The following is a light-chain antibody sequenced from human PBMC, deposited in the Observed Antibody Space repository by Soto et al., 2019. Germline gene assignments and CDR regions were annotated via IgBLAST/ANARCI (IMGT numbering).Light chain of an antibody. J-gene: IGLJ2*01. CDR2: DVS. CDR1: SSDVGGYNY. V-gene: IGLV2-14*01. Sequence: QSALTQPASVSGSPGQSITISCTGTSSDVGGYNYVSWYQQQPGKAPKLMIYDVSNRPSGVSNRFSGSKSGNTASLTISGLQAEDEADYYCISYTSSSTPYVVFGGGTKLTVL. CDR3: ISYTSSSTPYVV.